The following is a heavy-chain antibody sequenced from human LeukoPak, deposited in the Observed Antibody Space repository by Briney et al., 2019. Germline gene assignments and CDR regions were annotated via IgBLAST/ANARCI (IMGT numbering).Heavy chain of an antibody. V-gene: IGHV1-18*01. J-gene: IGHJ6*03. CDR1: GYTFTSYG. Sequence: ASVKVSCKASGYTFTSYGISWVRQAPGQGLEWMGWISAYNGNTNYAQKLQGRVTMTTDTSTSTAYMELRSLRSDDTAVYYCARDFPGDTIVGYYYMDVWGKGTTVTVSS. D-gene: IGHD2/OR15-2a*01. CDR3: ARDFPGDTIVGYYYMDV. CDR2: ISAYNGNT.